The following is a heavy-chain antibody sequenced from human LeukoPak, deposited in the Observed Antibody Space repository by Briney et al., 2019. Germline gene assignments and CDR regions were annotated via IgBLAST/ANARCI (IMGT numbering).Heavy chain of an antibody. J-gene: IGHJ4*02. Sequence: PGGSLRLSCTVSGFTFSNFWMSWVRQAPGKGLERVANIKDDGSAKFYLASVEGRFTISRDNAKNSLYLQMNSLRAEDTAVYYCAREKFFFRYWGQGTLVTVSS. CDR2: IKDDGSAK. CDR1: GFTFSNFW. V-gene: IGHV3-7*01. D-gene: IGHD2/OR15-2a*01. CDR3: AREKFFFRY.